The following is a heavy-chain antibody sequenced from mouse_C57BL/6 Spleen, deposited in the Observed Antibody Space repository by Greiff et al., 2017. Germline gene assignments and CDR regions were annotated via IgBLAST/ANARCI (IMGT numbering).Heavy chain of an antibody. J-gene: IGHJ1*03. D-gene: IGHD1-1*01. CDR2: ISYDGSN. CDR3: ARDHHYGSSYGYFDV. CDR1: GYSITSGYY. V-gene: IGHV3-6*01. Sequence: ESGPGLVKPSQSLSLTCSVTGYSITSGYYWNWIRQFPGNKLEWMGYISYDGSNNYNPSLKNRISITRDTSKNQFFLKLNSVTTEDTATYYCARDHHYGSSYGYFDVWGTGTTVTVSS.